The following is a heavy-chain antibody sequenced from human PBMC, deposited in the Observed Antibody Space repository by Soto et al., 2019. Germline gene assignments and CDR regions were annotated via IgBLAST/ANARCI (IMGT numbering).Heavy chain of an antibody. Sequence: GGSLRLSCAASGFTFSGSTMDWVRQASGKGLEWVGRIRNKANDYATAYAASVKGRFTVSRDDSKNTAYLQMNSLRAEDTAVYYCAKDSQDCWFDPWGQGTLVTVSS. CDR1: GFTFSGST. V-gene: IGHV3-73*01. CDR2: IRNKANDYAT. J-gene: IGHJ5*02. D-gene: IGHD2-15*01. CDR3: AKDSQDCWFDP.